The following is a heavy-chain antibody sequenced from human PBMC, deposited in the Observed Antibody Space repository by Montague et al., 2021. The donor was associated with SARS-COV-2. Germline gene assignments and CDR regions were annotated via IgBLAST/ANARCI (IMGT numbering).Heavy chain of an antibody. J-gene: IGHJ4*02. CDR3: ARGHLSASMIVVVFTSASYYSDY. V-gene: IGHV4-34*01. CDR1: GGSFGDDH. CDR2: IKQSGRT. Sequence: SETLSLTCAVYGGSFGDDHWSWIRQPPGKGLEWIGDIKQSGRTNYNPSLKSRVTISVDTSKNQFSLKVTSVTAADTAVYFCARGHLSASMIVVVFTSASYYSDYWGQGAQVTVSS. D-gene: IGHD3-22*01.